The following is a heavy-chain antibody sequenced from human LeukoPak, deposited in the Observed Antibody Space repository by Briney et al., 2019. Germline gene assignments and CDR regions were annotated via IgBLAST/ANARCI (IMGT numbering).Heavy chain of an antibody. CDR1: GYTFTGYY. Sequence: ASVTVSCTASGYTFTGYYMHWVRQAPGQGLEWMGWINPNSGGTNYAQKFQGWVTMTRDTSISTAYMELSRLRSDDTAVYYCARTGGPAAMFPYYYYGMDVWGQGTTVTVSS. D-gene: IGHD2-2*01. CDR2: INPNSGGT. V-gene: IGHV1-2*04. J-gene: IGHJ6*02. CDR3: ARTGGPAAMFPYYYYGMDV.